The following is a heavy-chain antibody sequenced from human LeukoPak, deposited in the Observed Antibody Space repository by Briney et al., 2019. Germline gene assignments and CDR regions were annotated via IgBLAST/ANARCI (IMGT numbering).Heavy chain of an antibody. CDR1: GFTFSNYG. V-gene: IGHV3-30*03. Sequence: GGSLRLSCSASGFTFSNYGMHWVRQAPGKGLEWVAVISYDGSNKYYADSVKGRFTISRDNSKNTLYLQMNSLRAEDTAVYYCARETPYSSSWTVFDYWGLGTLVTVSS. CDR3: ARETPYSSSWTVFDY. J-gene: IGHJ4*02. CDR2: ISYDGSNK. D-gene: IGHD6-13*01.